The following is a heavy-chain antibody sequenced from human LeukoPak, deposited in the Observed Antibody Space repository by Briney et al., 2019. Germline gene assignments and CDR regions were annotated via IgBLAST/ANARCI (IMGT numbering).Heavy chain of an antibody. CDR2: IKQDGSEK. V-gene: IGHV3-7*01. CDR3: ARDNDGVYYFNY. J-gene: IGHJ4*02. CDR1: GFTFSSYW. Sequence: GGSLRLSCAASGFTFSSYWMSWVRQAPGKGREWVANIKQDGSEKYYVDSVKGRFTISRDNAKNSLYLQMKSLRAEDTAVYYCARDNDGVYYFNYWGQGTLVTVSS. D-gene: IGHD1-1*01.